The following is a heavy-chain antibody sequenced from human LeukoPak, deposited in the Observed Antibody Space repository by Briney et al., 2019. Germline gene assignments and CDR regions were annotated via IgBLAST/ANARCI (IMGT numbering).Heavy chain of an antibody. CDR1: GFTLSTYW. D-gene: IGHD6-13*01. V-gene: IGHV3-74*01. Sequence: GGSLRLSCAASGFTLSTYWMHWVRQGPGKGLVWVSCINSDGSRTTYADSVKGRFTISRDNAKNTLYLQMNTLRVEDTAVYYCARIGAGSSRDYWGQGTLVTVSS. CDR3: ARIGAGSSRDY. CDR2: INSDGSRT. J-gene: IGHJ4*02.